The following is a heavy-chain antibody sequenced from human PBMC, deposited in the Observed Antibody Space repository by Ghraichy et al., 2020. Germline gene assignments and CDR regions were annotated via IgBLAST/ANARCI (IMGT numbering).Heavy chain of an antibody. D-gene: IGHD3-10*01. CDR2: INHSGST. CDR3: ARHLRELGPFDY. CDR1: GGSFSGYY. J-gene: IGHJ4*02. Sequence: SETLPLTCAVYGGSFSGYYWSWIRQPPGKGLEWIGEINHSGSTNYNPSLKSRVTISVDTSKNQFSLKLSSVTAADTAVYYCARHLRELGPFDYWGQGTLVTVSS. V-gene: IGHV4-34*01.